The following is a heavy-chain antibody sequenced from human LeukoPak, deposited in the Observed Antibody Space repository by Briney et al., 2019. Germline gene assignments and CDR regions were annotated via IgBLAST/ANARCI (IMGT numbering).Heavy chain of an antibody. CDR3: ARDLNYYDSSGYIDY. Sequence: GASVKVSCKASGYTFTGYYMHWVRQAPGQGLEWMGWINPNGGGTNYAQKFQGRVTMTRDTSISTAYMELSRLRSDDTAVYYCARDLNYYDSSGYIDYWGQGTLVTVSS. V-gene: IGHV1-2*02. D-gene: IGHD3-22*01. J-gene: IGHJ4*02. CDR1: GYTFTGYY. CDR2: INPNGGGT.